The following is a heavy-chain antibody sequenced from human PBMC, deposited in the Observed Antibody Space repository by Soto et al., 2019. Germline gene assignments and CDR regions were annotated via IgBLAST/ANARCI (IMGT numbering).Heavy chain of an antibody. CDR3: ARERPRDQLSPRGAFDI. CDR2: IYYSGST. V-gene: IGHV4-31*03. D-gene: IGHD2-2*01. Sequence: QVQLQESGPGLVKPSQTLSLTCTVSGGSISSGGYYWSWIRQHPGKGLEWIGYIYYSGSTYYNPSLNCRLTISVDTSKPQFPLKLSSVTAADTAVYYCARERPRDQLSPRGAFDIWRQGTMVTLSS. CDR1: GGSISSGGYY. J-gene: IGHJ3*02.